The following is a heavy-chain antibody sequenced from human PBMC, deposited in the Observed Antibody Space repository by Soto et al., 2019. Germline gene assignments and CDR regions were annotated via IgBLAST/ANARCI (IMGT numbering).Heavy chain of an antibody. CDR1: GYTFTNYY. Sequence: QVQLVQSGAEVKKPGASVKVSCKASGYTFTNYYIHWVRQAPGQGLEWMGIINPTGGSTNYAQKFQGRVTLTMDTSTSTVYMELSSLRFEDTAVYYCARDLAAADYWSQGTLVTVSS. J-gene: IGHJ4*02. CDR2: INPTGGST. D-gene: IGHD6-13*01. CDR3: ARDLAAADY. V-gene: IGHV1-46*01.